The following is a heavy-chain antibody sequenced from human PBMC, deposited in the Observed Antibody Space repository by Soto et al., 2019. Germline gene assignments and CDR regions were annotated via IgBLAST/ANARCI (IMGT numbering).Heavy chain of an antibody. Sequence: SETLSLTCTVSGGSISSNYWTWIRQPPGKGLEWIGYVYNSGSTNYNPSLKSRVTISEDTSKSQFSLKVNSMTAADTAVYYCARYRREAVAGYTLDNWGQGILVTVSS. D-gene: IGHD6-13*01. V-gene: IGHV4-59*01. J-gene: IGHJ4*02. CDR2: VYNSGST. CDR1: GGSISSNY. CDR3: ARYRREAVAGYTLDN.